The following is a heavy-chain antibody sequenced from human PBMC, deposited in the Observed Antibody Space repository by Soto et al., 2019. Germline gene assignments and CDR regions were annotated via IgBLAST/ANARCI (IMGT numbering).Heavy chain of an antibody. D-gene: IGHD5-18*01. CDR1: GGSISSSSYY. Sequence: PSETLSLTCTVSGGSISSSSYYWGWIRQPPGKGLGWIGYIHYSGSTNYNPSLKSRVIISVDTSKNQFSLKLSSVTAADTAVYYCARGYGRNFDYWGQGTLVTVSS. V-gene: IGHV4-61*05. J-gene: IGHJ4*02. CDR2: IHYSGST. CDR3: ARGYGRNFDY.